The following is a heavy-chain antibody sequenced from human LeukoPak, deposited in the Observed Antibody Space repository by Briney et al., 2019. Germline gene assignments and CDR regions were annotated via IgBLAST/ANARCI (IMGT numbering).Heavy chain of an antibody. V-gene: IGHV1-46*01. CDR2: INPSGGST. CDR3: ARGPRIAVAGVEENYFDY. Sequence: ASVKVSCKASGYTFTNYYMHWVRQAPGQGLEWMGIINPSGGSTSYAQKFQGRVTMTRDTSTSTVYMELSSLRSEDTAVYYCARGPRIAVAGVEENYFDYWGQGTLVTVSS. J-gene: IGHJ4*02. CDR1: GYTFTNYY. D-gene: IGHD6-19*01.